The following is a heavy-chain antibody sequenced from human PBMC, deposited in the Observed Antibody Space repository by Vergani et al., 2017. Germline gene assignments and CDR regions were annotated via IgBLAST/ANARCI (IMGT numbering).Heavy chain of an antibody. D-gene: IGHD1-1*01. CDR2: ISAYKGNT. CDR3: ARVSVMGNWNPRNYYFDY. Sequence: QVQLVQSGAEVKKPGASVKVSCKASGYTFTSYGISWVRQAPGQGLEWMGWISAYKGNTNYAQNLQGRVTMTTDTSTSTAYMELRSLRSNDTAVYDCARVSVMGNWNPRNYYFDYWGQGTLVTVSS. J-gene: IGHJ4*02. CDR1: GYTFTSYG. V-gene: IGHV1-18*01.